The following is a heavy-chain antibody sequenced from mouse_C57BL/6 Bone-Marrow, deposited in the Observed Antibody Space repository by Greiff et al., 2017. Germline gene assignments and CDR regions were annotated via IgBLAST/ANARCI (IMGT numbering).Heavy chain of an antibody. J-gene: IGHJ2*01. CDR1: GYTFTDYY. V-gene: IGHV1-76*01. Sequence: QVQLQQSGAELVRPGASVKLSCKASGYTFTDYYINWVKQRPGQGLEWIARIYPGSGNTYYNEKFKGKATLTAEKSSSTAYMQLSSLTSEDSAVYFCASAYYSNVFDYWGQGTTLTVSS. D-gene: IGHD2-5*01. CDR3: ASAYYSNVFDY. CDR2: IYPGSGNT.